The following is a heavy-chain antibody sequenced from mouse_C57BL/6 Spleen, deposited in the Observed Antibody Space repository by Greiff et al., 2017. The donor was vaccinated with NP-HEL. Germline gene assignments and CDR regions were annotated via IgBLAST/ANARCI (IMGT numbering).Heavy chain of an antibody. CDR2: ISDGGSYT. Sequence: EVNLVESGGGLVKPGGSLKLSCAASGFTFSSYAMSWVRQTPEKRLEWVATISDGGSYTYYPDNVKGRFPISRDNAKNNLYLQMSHLKSEDTAMYYCARDATWDLHYFDYWGQGTTLTVSS. J-gene: IGHJ2*01. D-gene: IGHD4-1*01. CDR3: ARDATWDLHYFDY. CDR1: GFTFSSYA. V-gene: IGHV5-4*01.